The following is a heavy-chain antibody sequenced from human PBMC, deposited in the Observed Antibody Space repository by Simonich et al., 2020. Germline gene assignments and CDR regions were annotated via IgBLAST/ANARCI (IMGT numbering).Heavy chain of an antibody. CDR2: IRSKANSYAT. V-gene: IGHV3-73*02. Sequence: EVQLVESGGGLVQPGGSLKLSCAASGFTFSGSAMHWVRQASGKGLEWVGRIRSKANSYATAYAASVKGRFTISRDDSKNTAYLQMNSPKTEDTAVYYCTRFDYYGSGSYYFDYWGQGTLVTVSS. D-gene: IGHD3-10*01. CDR1: GFTFSGSA. CDR3: TRFDYYGSGSYYFDY. J-gene: IGHJ4*02.